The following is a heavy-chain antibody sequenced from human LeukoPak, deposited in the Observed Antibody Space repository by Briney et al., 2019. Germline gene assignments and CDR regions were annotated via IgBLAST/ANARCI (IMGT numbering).Heavy chain of an antibody. CDR2: INPDGGST. CDR3: ARAPRNSSTMLDF. CDR1: GYTFTSYW. V-gene: IGHV1-46*01. Sequence: ASVTVSCKASGYTFTSYWIQWVRQAPGQGLEWVGLINPDGGSTAYAHRFQGRVIMTRDTSTSTAYMDLSGLRSEDTAVYHCARAPRNSSTMLDFWGQGTLVTISS. J-gene: IGHJ4*02. D-gene: IGHD6-13*01.